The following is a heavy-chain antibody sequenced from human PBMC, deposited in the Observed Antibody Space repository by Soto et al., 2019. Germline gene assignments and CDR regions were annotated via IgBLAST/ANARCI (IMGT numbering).Heavy chain of an antibody. CDR3: ARMIGYSVSFYYYYGMDF. D-gene: IGHD2-21*01. Sequence: GESLKISCKGSGYSFTSYWISWVRQMPGKGLEWMGRIDPSDSYTNYSPSFQGHVTISADKSISTAYLQWSSLKASDTAMYYCARMIGYSVSFYYYYGMDFWGQMPTVTVS. CDR2: IDPSDSYT. CDR1: GYSFTSYW. J-gene: IGHJ6*02. V-gene: IGHV5-10-1*01.